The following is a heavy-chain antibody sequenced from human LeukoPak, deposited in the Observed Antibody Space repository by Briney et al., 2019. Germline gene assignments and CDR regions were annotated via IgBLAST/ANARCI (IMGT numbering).Heavy chain of an antibody. CDR1: GGSISSSNW. V-gene: IGHV4-4*02. CDR2: IYHSGST. CDR3: ARAVGSGSFQTYYYYMDV. Sequence: PSETLSLTCAVSGGSISSSNWWSWVRQPPGKGLEWIGEIYHSGSTNYNPSLKSRVTISVDKSKNQFSLKLSSVTAADTAVYYCARAVGSGSFQTYYYYMDVWGKGTTVTISS. D-gene: IGHD3-10*01. J-gene: IGHJ6*03.